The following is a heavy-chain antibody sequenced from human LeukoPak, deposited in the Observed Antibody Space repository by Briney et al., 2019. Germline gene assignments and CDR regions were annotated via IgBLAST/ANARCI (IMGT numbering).Heavy chain of an antibody. CDR2: MYAGGTT. CDR1: GVIFSRNF. D-gene: IGHD6-19*01. V-gene: IGHV3-53*01. J-gene: IGHJ5*02. Sequence: GGSLRLSCAASGVIFSRNFMSWVRQAPGKGLQWVAIMYAGGTTDYSDSVRGRFHISRDSSNNTLSLQINSLRAEDTAVYYCARGSGSGWPLDRWGQGALVTVSS. CDR3: ARGSGSGWPLDR.